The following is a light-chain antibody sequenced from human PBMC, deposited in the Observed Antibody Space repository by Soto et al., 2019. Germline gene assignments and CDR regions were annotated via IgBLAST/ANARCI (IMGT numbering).Light chain of an antibody. V-gene: IGLV3-27*01. J-gene: IGLJ2*01. CDR3: FSAADTNRLI. CDR2: KDR. CDR1: GLPKKY. Sequence: SYELTQPSSVSVSPGQTARITCSGAGLPKKYARWFQQKAGQAPVLLLYKDRERPSGIPERFSGSSSGTTVTLTISGAQVDDEADYYCFSAADTNRLIFGGGTKLTVL.